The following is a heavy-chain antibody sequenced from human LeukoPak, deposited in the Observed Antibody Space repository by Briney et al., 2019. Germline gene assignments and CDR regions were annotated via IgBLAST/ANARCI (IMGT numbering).Heavy chain of an antibody. CDR2: ISSSGGNT. D-gene: IGHD6-13*01. J-gene: IGHJ5*02. CDR1: GFTFSSYA. V-gene: IGHV3-23*01. Sequence: GGSLRLSCAASGFTFSSYAMSRVRQAPGKGLEWISTISSSGGNTYYTNSVKGRFTISRDNSKNTLYLQMNSLKAEDTAVYSCARDPNYGSTWYVNWFDPWGQGTPVTVSS. CDR3: ARDPNYGSTWYVNWFDP.